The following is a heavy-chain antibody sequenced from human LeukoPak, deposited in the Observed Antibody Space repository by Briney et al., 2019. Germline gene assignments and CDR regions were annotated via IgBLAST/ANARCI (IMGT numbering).Heavy chain of an antibody. CDR1: GFVFRSYA. CDR2: ISYNGDAQ. V-gene: IGHV3-30-3*01. CDR3: ARDSSPHYFGSGRPTDS. Sequence: QSGGSLRLSCAASGFVFRSYAMHWFRQAPGKGLEWVAVISYNGDAQQFADSVKGRFTISRDNSKNTLFLQLNSLRPEDTGTYYCARDSSPHYFGSGRPTDSWGQGTLVTVSS. J-gene: IGHJ4*02. D-gene: IGHD3-10*01.